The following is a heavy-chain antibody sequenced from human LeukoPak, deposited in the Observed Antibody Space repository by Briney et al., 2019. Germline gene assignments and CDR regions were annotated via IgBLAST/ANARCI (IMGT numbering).Heavy chain of an antibody. D-gene: IGHD1-26*01. CDR1: GSTFDDYA. V-gene: IGHV3-9*01. Sequence: GGSLRLSCAASGSTFDDYAMHWVRQAPGKGLEWVSGINWNSADIGYADSVKGRFTISRDNFKNSVFLQMNNLTPEDTALYYCAKDRIADVQLPDYWGQGTLVTVSS. CDR3: AKDRIADVQLPDY. J-gene: IGHJ4*02. CDR2: INWNSADI.